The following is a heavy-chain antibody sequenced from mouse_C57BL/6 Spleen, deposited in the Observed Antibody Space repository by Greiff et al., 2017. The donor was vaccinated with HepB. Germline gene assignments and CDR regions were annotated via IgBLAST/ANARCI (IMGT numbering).Heavy chain of an antibody. CDR1: GYSFTDYN. Sequence: VQLQQSGPELVKPGASVKISCKASGYSFTDYNMNWVKQSNGKSLEWIGVINPNYGTTSYNQKFKGKATLTVDQSSSTAYMQLNSLTSEDSAVYYCARRRDYGSSYEWYFDVWGTGTTVTVSS. J-gene: IGHJ1*03. CDR2: INPNYGTT. CDR3: ARRRDYGSSYEWYFDV. D-gene: IGHD1-1*01. V-gene: IGHV1-39*01.